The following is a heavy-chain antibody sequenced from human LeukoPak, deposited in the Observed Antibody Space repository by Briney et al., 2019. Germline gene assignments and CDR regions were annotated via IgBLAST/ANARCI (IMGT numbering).Heavy chain of an antibody. Sequence: GGSLRLSCVASGLSFSSWSMSWVRQAPGKGLEWVSAISDSGGSTYYADSVKGRFSISRDNSKNTLYLQMDSLRGEDTAVYYCAKDFRIGYSAHFDYWGQGALVTVSS. CDR3: AKDFRIGYSAHFDY. CDR2: ISDSGGST. V-gene: IGHV3-23*01. CDR1: GLSFSSWS. D-gene: IGHD2-21*01. J-gene: IGHJ4*02.